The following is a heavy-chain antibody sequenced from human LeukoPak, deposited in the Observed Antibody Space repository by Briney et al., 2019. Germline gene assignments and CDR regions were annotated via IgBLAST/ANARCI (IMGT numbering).Heavy chain of an antibody. D-gene: IGHD3-3*01. CDR1: GFTLSRYS. V-gene: IGHV3-21*01. CDR2: ISSSCSYI. Sequence: GRTLSLSRAVSGFTLSRYSMNWVPGAPGKGREGGSSISSSCSYIYYADAVKGRFTSSRDNAKTSLYLQINSLRAEDTAVYYWARGMWDYDFWSGWDYMDGWGKGSTLTVSS. CDR3: ARGMWDYDFWSGWDYMDG. J-gene: IGHJ6*03.